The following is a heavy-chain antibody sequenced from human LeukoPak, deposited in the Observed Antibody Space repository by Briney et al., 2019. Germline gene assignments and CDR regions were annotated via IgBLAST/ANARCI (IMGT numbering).Heavy chain of an antibody. CDR3: AREWGGDYDDSSGYKTGCWYFDL. CDR1: GGSISSYY. V-gene: IGHV4-59*01. CDR2: IYYSGST. D-gene: IGHD3-22*01. Sequence: SETLSLTCTVSGGSISSYYWSWIRQPPGKGLEWIGYIYYSGSTNYNPSLKSRVTITIDTSKNQFSLKLSSVTAADTAVYYCAREWGGDYDDSSGYKTGCWYFDLWGRGTLVTVSS. J-gene: IGHJ2*01.